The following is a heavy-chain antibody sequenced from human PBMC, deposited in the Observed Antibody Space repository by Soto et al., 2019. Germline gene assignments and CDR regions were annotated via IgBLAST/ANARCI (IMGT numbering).Heavy chain of an antibody. CDR2: ISYDGSNK. J-gene: IGHJ4*02. Sequence: QVQLVESGGGMVQPGRSLRLSCAASGFTFSSYGMHWVRQAPGKGLEWVAVISYDGSNKYYADSVKGRFTISRDNSKNTLYLQMNSLRAEDTAVYYCAKIGALGYWGQGTLVTVSS. D-gene: IGHD7-27*01. CDR1: GFTFSSYG. CDR3: AKIGALGY. V-gene: IGHV3-30*18.